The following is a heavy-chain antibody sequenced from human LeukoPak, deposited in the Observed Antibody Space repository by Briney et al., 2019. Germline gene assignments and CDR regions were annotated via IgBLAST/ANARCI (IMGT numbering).Heavy chain of an antibody. CDR1: GIVFSNTA. CDR2: ISGGGERT. J-gene: IGHJ5*02. Sequence: GGSLRLSRAASGIVFSNTAMDWARQSPGRGLEWVSAISGGGERTFYADSVKGRFTISRDNSKNMVYLQMNSLRADDTAIYYCGKDGGQYSSGPEFDPRGQGALVTVSS. CDR3: GKDGGQYSSGPEFDP. V-gene: IGHV3-23*01. D-gene: IGHD6-19*01.